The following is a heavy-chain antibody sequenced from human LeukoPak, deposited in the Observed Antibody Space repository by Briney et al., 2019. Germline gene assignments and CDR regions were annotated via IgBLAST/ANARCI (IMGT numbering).Heavy chain of an antibody. D-gene: IGHD6-19*01. CDR1: GFTVGSNQ. CDR2: IYSGGST. CDR3: ARSSSGWFTNFDY. J-gene: IGHJ4*02. V-gene: IGHV3-66*01. Sequence: GGSLRLSCAASGFTVGSNQMSWVRQAPGKGLEWVSVIYSGGSTHYADSVKGRFTISRDNSKNTLYLQMNSLRAEDTAIYYCARSSSGWFTNFDYWGQGTLVTVSS.